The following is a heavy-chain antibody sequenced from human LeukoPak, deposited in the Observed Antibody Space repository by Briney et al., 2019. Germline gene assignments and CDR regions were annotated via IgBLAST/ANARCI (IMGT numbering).Heavy chain of an antibody. J-gene: IGHJ6*03. CDR1: GYTFTGYY. CDR3: ARNYYDSSGKPVPDYYYYYYYMDV. Sequence: ASVKVSCKASGYTFTGYYMHWVRQAPGQGLEWMGWINPNSGGTNYAQKFQGRVTMTRDTSISTAYMELSRLRSDDTAVYYCARNYYDSSGKPVPDYYYYYYYMDVWGKGTTVTVSS. V-gene: IGHV1-2*02. D-gene: IGHD3-22*01. CDR2: INPNSGGT.